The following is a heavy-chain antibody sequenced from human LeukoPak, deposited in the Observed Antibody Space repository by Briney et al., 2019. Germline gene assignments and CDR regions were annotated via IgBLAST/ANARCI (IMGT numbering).Heavy chain of an antibody. CDR2: IYHSGST. D-gene: IGHD1-1*01. CDR3: ARGTLERPLYSLKKKYMDV. V-gene: IGHV4-38-2*02. CDR1: GYSISSGYY. Sequence: SETLSLTCTVSGYSISSGYYWGWIRQPPGKGLEWIGSIYHSGSTYYNPSLKSRVTISVDTSKNQFSLKLSSVTAADTAVYYCARGTLERPLYSLKKKYMDVWGKGTTVTVSS. J-gene: IGHJ6*03.